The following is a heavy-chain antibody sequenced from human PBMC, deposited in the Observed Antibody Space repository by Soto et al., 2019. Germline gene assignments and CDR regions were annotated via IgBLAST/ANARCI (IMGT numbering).Heavy chain of an antibody. D-gene: IGHD3-10*01. CDR1: GVSFSGYY. J-gene: IGHJ5*02. CDR3: ARGGDVLLWFGEPYNWFDP. CDR2: INHSGST. Sequence: QVQLQQWGAGLLKPSETLSLTCAVYGVSFSGYYWSWIRQPPGKGLEWIGEINHSGSTNYNPSLKSRVTISVDTSKNQFSLKLSSVTAADTAVYYCARGGDVLLWFGEPYNWFDPWGQGTLVTVS. V-gene: IGHV4-34*01.